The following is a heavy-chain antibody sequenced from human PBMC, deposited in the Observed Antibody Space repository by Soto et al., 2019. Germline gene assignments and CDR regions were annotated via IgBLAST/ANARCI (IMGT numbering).Heavy chain of an antibody. Sequence: ASVKVSCKASGYTFTSYGISWVRQAPGQGLEWMGWISAYNGNTNYAQKLQGRVTMTTDTSTSTAYVELRSLRSDDTAVYYCARDLQGLRYFDWLLDYWGQGTLVTVSS. V-gene: IGHV1-18*01. D-gene: IGHD3-9*01. CDR3: ARDLQGLRYFDWLLDY. CDR1: GYTFTSYG. CDR2: ISAYNGNT. J-gene: IGHJ4*02.